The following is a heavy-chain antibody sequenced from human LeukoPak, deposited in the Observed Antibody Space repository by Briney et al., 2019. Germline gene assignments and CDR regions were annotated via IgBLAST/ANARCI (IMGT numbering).Heavy chain of an antibody. D-gene: IGHD6-25*01. CDR1: GAPIRGYY. J-gene: IGHJ4*02. V-gene: IGHV4-59*01. Sequence: PSEALSLTCTVSGAPIRGYYWSWIRQAPGKGLDWIGEINYSGDTQYNPSLKSRVTISLDTSKNQFSLQLNSMTAADTAVYYCARVLLVSSGTFYFDYWGQGTLVTVSS. CDR3: ARVLLVSSGTFYFDY. CDR2: INYSGDT.